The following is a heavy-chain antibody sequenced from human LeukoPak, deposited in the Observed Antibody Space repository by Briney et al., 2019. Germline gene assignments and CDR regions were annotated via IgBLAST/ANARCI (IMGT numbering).Heavy chain of an antibody. J-gene: IGHJ4*02. CDR3: VKYSSGWYYDY. V-gene: IGHV3-64D*09. Sequence: GGSLRLSCSASGFTFRKYAMHWVRQAPGKGVEYVSAISDNGRSTYYADSVKGRFSIARDNSKSKLYLQMSSLRTEDTAVYYCVKYSSGWYYDYWGQGTLVTVSS. CDR1: GFTFRKYA. CDR2: ISDNGRST. D-gene: IGHD6-19*01.